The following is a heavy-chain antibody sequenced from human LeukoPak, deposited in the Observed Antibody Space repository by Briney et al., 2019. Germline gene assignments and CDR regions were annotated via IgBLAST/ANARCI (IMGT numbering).Heavy chain of an antibody. D-gene: IGHD6-19*01. CDR1: GYTFTSYD. J-gene: IGHJ3*02. V-gene: IGHV1-18*04. CDR2: ISAYNGNT. Sequence: ASVKVSCKASGYTFTSYDISWVRQAPGQGLEWMGWISAYNGNTNYAQKLQGRVTMTTDTSTSTAYMELRSLRSDDTAVYYCARDLSSGWVSGAFDIWGQGTMVTVSS. CDR3: ARDLSSGWVSGAFDI.